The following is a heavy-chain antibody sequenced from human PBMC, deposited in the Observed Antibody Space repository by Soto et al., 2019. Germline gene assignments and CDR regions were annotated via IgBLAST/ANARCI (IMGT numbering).Heavy chain of an antibody. Sequence: LRLSCAASGFTFSSYAMNWVRQAPGKGLEWVSSISSTSSYIYYADSVKGRFTISRDNAKNSLYLQMNSLRAEDTAVYYCARVLYYDGSGYNFWGQGTLVTVSS. CDR2: ISSTSSYI. D-gene: IGHD3-22*01. V-gene: IGHV3-21*01. CDR3: ARVLYYDGSGYNF. J-gene: IGHJ4*02. CDR1: GFTFSSYA.